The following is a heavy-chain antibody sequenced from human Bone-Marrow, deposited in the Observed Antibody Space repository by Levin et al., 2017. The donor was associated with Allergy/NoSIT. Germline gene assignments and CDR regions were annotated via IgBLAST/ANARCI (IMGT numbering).Heavy chain of an antibody. Sequence: GGSLRLSCAASGFTFSSYAMHWVRQAPGKGLEWVAVISYDGSNKYYADSVKGRFTISRDNSKNTLYLQMNSLRAEDTAVYYCARDLTSTAYYDFWSGYYTGIGYYYYGMDVWGQGTTVTVSS. CDR3: ARDLTSTAYYDFWSGYYTGIGYYYYGMDV. D-gene: IGHD3-3*01. J-gene: IGHJ6*02. CDR1: GFTFSSYA. CDR2: ISYDGSNK. V-gene: IGHV3-30-3*01.